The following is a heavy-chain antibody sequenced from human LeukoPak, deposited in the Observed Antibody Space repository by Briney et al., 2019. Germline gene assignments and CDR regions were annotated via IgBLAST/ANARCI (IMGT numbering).Heavy chain of an antibody. J-gene: IGHJ4*02. Sequence: GASVKVSCKASGYTFTSYYMHWVRQAPGQGLEWMGIINPSGGSTSYAQKFQGRVTMTRDMSTSTVYMELSSLRSEDTAVYYCAREPGGGSYYSFLDYWGQGTLVTVSS. CDR2: INPSGGST. V-gene: IGHV1-46*01. CDR1: GYTFTSYY. CDR3: AREPGGGSYYSFLDY. D-gene: IGHD1-26*01.